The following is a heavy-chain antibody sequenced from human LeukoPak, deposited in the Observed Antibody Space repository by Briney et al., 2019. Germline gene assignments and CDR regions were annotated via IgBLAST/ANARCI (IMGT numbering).Heavy chain of an antibody. CDR3: ARVTITQKQGAAAGLNWFDP. V-gene: IGHV1-69*13. D-gene: IGHD6-13*01. CDR1: GGTFSSYA. J-gene: IGHJ5*02. Sequence: GASVKVSCKASGGTFSSYAISWVRQAPGQGLEWMGGIIPIFGTANYAQKFQGRVTITADESTSTAYMELSSLRSEDTAVYYCARVTITQKQGAAAGLNWFDPWGQGTLVTVSS. CDR2: IIPIFGTA.